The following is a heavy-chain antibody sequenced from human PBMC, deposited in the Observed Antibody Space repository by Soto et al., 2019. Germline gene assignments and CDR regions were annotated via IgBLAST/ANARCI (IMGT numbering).Heavy chain of an antibody. CDR1: GGSFSGYY. J-gene: IGHJ4*02. CDR3: ARMDHPFSIVATITPYIDY. CDR2: INHSGST. Sequence: QVQLQQWGAGLLKPSETLSLTCAVYGGSFSGYYWSWIRQPPGKGLEWIGEINHSGSTNYNPSLKSRVTISVDTSKNQFSLKLSSVTAADTAVYYCARMDHPFSIVATITPYIDYWGQGTLVTVSS. V-gene: IGHV4-34*01. D-gene: IGHD5-12*01.